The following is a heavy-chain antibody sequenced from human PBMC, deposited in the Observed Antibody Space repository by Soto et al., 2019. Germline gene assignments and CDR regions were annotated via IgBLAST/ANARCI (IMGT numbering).Heavy chain of an antibody. D-gene: IGHD6-19*01. Sequence: QVQLVQSGAEVKKPGASVKVSCKTSGYTFTGYYIHWVRQAPGQGLEWMALINPNSGDTNYGHKFQGRVTLTRDTSINTDYMEVTSLRFDDTAVYYCAVAGLPFEYWGQGTLVTVFS. V-gene: IGHV1-2*02. CDR2: INPNSGDT. CDR1: GYTFTGYY. J-gene: IGHJ4*02. CDR3: AVAGLPFEY.